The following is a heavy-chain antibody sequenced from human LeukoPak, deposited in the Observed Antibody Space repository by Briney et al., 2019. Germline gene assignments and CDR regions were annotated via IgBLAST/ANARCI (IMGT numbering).Heavy chain of an antibody. CDR2: IYYSGST. Sequence: PSETLSLTCTVPGGSISSYYWSWIRQPPGKGLEWIGYIYYSGSTNYNPSLKSRVTISVDTSKNQFSLKLSSVTAADTAVYYCARGGFKRGVFDYWGQGTLVTVSS. D-gene: IGHD3-10*01. CDR1: GGSISSYY. CDR3: ARGGFKRGVFDY. V-gene: IGHV4-59*01. J-gene: IGHJ4*02.